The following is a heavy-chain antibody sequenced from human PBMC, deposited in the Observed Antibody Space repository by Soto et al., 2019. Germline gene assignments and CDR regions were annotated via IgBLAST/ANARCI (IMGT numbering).Heavy chain of an antibody. CDR2: ISGSGGNT. V-gene: IGHV3-23*01. D-gene: IGHD4-17*01. Sequence: EVQLLESGGGLVQPGGSLRLSCAASGFTFSSYAMSWVRQAPGKGLEWVSAISGSGGNTYYADSVKGRFTISRDNSKNTLYLQMNSRRVEDTAVYYCAKDIADYGDYVPYYFDYWGQGTLVTVSS. J-gene: IGHJ4*02. CDR1: GFTFSSYA. CDR3: AKDIADYGDYVPYYFDY.